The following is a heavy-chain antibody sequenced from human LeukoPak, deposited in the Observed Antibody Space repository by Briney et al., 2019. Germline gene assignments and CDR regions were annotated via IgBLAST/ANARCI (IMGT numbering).Heavy chain of an antibody. CDR1: GGSISSYY. J-gene: IGHJ6*02. Sequence: SETLSLTCTVSGGSISSYYWSWLRQPPGKGLEWIGYIYYSGSTNYNPSLKSRVTISVDTSKNQFSLKLSSVTAADTAVYYCARHGSMIPSYYYGVDVWGQGTTVTVSS. V-gene: IGHV4-59*08. D-gene: IGHD3-22*01. CDR3: ARHGSMIPSYYYGVDV. CDR2: IYYSGST.